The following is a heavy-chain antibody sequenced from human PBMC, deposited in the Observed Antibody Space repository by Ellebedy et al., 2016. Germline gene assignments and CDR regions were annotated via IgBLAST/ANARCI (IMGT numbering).Heavy chain of an antibody. V-gene: IGHV3-30*03. CDR3: VRDFYRDFDH. CDR1: GFTFNNNG. J-gene: IGHJ4*02. CDR2: TSHDAKTT. Sequence: GESLKISXAGSGFTFNNNGIHWVRQAPGRGLEWVSVTSHDAKTTFYAASVKGRFTVSRDNSNNTVFLQMNSLRIEDTAIYYCVRDFYRDFDHWGQGTLVTVSS. D-gene: IGHD1-26*01.